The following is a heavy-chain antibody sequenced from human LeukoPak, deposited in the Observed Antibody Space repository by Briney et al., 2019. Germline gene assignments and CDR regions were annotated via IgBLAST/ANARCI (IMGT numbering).Heavy chain of an antibody. CDR2: ISSSGSSI. D-gene: IGHD4-11*01. CDR1: GFTFSSYS. Sequence: GGSLRLSCAASGFTFSSYSMNWVRQAPGKGLECVSYISSSGSSIYYADSVKGRFTISRDNAKNSLYLQMNGLRAEDTAVYYCARGPWGLTVTTSNWFDPWGQGTLVTVSS. V-gene: IGHV3-48*01. CDR3: ARGPWGLTVTTSNWFDP. J-gene: IGHJ5*02.